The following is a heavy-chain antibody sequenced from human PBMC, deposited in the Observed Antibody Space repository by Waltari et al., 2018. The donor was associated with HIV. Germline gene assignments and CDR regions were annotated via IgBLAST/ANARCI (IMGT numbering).Heavy chain of an antibody. CDR2: IYTSGST. CDR3: ARARGPYVWGSYRNYGMDV. J-gene: IGHJ6*02. V-gene: IGHV4-4*07. D-gene: IGHD3-16*02. Sequence: QVQLQESGPGLVKPSETLSLTCTVSGGSISSYSWSWIRQPAGKGLEWIGRIYTSGSTNYNPSLMSRVTMSVDTSKNQFSLKLSSVTAADTAVYYCARARGPYVWGSYRNYGMDVWGQGTTVTVSS. CDR1: GGSISSYS.